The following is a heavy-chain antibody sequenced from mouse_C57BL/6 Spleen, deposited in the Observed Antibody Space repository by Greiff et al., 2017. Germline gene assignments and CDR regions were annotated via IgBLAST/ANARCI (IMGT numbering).Heavy chain of an antibody. V-gene: IGHV1-54*01. CDR1: GYAFTNYL. CDR2: INPGGGGT. Sequence: QVQLQQSGAELVRPGTSVKVSCKASGYAFTNYLIAWVKQRPGQGLEWIGVINPGGGGTNYNEKFKGKATLTADKSSSTAYMQLSSLTSEDSAVYVCDSGANGTSGAWFAYWGQGTLVTVSA. CDR3: DSGANGTSGAWFAY. D-gene: IGHD3-3*01. J-gene: IGHJ3*01.